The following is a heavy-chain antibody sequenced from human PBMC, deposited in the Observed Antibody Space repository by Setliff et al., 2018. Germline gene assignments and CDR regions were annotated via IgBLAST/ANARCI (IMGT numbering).Heavy chain of an antibody. CDR3: AGGRRYDYGWDFDY. D-gene: IGHD4-17*01. CDR1: GLSISGEYY. CDR2: IYHDGRA. V-gene: IGHV4-38-2*01. Sequence: SETLSLTCAVSGLSISGEYYWGWIRQPPGGGPEWIGIIYHDGRAYYSTSLKSRVNLSLDMSKTQFSLHLNSVTAADTAVYYCAGGRRYDYGWDFDYWGQGTLVTVSS. J-gene: IGHJ4*02.